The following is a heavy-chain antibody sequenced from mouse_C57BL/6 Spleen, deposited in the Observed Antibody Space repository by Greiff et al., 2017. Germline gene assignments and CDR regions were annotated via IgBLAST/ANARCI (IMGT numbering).Heavy chain of an antibody. CDR3: ASGGYGSSYVYYAMDY. CDR2: ISSGSSTI. V-gene: IGHV5-17*01. J-gene: IGHJ4*01. CDR1: GFTFSDYG. Sequence: EVQRVESGGGLVKPGGSLKLSCAASGFTFSDYGMHWVRQAPEKGLEWVAYISSGSSTIYYADTVKGRFTLTGDKSTNTLYLQMTSLRSEDTAVYYCASGGYGSSYVYYAMDYWGQGTSVTVSS. D-gene: IGHD1-1*01.